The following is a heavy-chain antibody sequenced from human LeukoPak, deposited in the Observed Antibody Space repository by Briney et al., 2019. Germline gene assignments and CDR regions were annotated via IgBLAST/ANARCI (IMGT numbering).Heavy chain of an antibody. D-gene: IGHD5-18*01. Sequence: SVKVSCKASGGTFSGYAISWVRQAPGQGLEWMGRIIPIFGTANYAQKFQGRVTITTDESTSTAYMELSSLRSEDTAVYYCARGGYGDWFDPWGQGTLVTVSS. CDR2: IIPIFGTA. CDR3: ARGGYGDWFDP. CDR1: GGTFSGYA. V-gene: IGHV1-69*05. J-gene: IGHJ5*02.